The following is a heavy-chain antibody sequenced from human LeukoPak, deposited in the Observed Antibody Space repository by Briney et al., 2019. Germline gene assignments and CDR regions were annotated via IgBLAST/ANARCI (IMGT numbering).Heavy chain of an antibody. D-gene: IGHD3-22*01. CDR3: ARNPIYYDSSGPGAFDI. CDR1: GGSISRAGYY. J-gene: IGHJ3*02. V-gene: IGHV4-61*02. CDR2: IDNGGST. Sequence: SETLSLTCTASGGSISRAGYYWSWIRQPAGKGLEWIGRIDNGGSTNYNPSLQSRVTISVDTSKNQFSLKLSSVTAADTAVYYCARNPIYYDSSGPGAFDIWGQGTMVTVSS.